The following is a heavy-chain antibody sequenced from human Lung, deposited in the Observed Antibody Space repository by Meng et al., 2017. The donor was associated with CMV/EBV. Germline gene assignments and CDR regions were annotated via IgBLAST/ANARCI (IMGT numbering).Heavy chain of an antibody. D-gene: IGHD2-15*01. J-gene: IGHJ4*02. CDR3: ASGTPGRSYCDY. V-gene: IGHV1-18*01. Sequence: QVQLVESGPGGKKPGASVRVSCKASGYTFGSYGICWVRQAPGQGLEWMGWFVNYVDTYPAPKFQGRVTMTTDTHTNTAFMELRSLTSDDTAVYYCASGTPGRSYCDYWGQGTLVTVSS. CDR1: GYTFGSYG. CDR2: FVNYVDT.